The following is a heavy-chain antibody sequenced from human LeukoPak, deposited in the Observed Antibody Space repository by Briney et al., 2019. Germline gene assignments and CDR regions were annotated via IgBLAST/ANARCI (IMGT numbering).Heavy chain of an antibody. Sequence: SETLFLTCTVSGVSISSYFWGWLRQPPGKGLEYNGYISYSVSTNYNPALKSRVPISIDTSKHQFSLKLNSVTAADTAVYYCARLVDWSGYYRFDPWGQGTLVTVSS. CDR3: ARLVDWSGYYRFDP. J-gene: IGHJ5*02. CDR2: ISYSVST. V-gene: IGHV4-59*08. D-gene: IGHD3-3*01. CDR1: GVSISSYF.